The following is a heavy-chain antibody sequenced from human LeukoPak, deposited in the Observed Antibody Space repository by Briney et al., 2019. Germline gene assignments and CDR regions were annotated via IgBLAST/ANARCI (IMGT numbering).Heavy chain of an antibody. Sequence: GGSLRLSCAASGFTFSSSAMSWVRQVPGKGLEWVSGISASGGSTYYADSVRGRFTISRDNSKNTLYLQMNSLRAEDTAVYYCAREKSLLHNWFDPWGQGTLVTVSS. V-gene: IGHV3-23*01. CDR3: AREKSLLHNWFDP. CDR1: GFTFSSSA. D-gene: IGHD3-22*01. J-gene: IGHJ5*02. CDR2: ISASGGST.